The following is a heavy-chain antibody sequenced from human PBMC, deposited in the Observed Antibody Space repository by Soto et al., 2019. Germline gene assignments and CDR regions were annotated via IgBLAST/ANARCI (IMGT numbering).Heavy chain of an antibody. J-gene: IGHJ6*02. Sequence: GGSLRLSCAASGFTFSSYGMHWVRQAPGKGLEWVAVIWYDGSNKYYADSVKGRFTISRDNSKNTLYLQMNSLRAEDTAVYYCARGRGYYDSSGYYGILYYYGMDVWGQGTTVTVSS. CDR1: GFTFSSYG. V-gene: IGHV3-33*01. CDR3: ARGRGYYDSSGYYGILYYYGMDV. CDR2: IWYDGSNK. D-gene: IGHD3-22*01.